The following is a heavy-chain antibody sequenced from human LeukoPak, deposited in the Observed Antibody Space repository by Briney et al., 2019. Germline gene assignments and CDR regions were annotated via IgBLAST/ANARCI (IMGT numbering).Heavy chain of an antibody. CDR2: ISGSGGST. CDR3: AKAGLYDDSSGYYKS. V-gene: IGHV3-23*01. CDR1: GGSFSGYY. D-gene: IGHD3-22*01. Sequence: ETLSLTCAVYGGSFSGYYWSWVRQAPGKELEWVSAISGSGGSTYYADSVKGRFTISRDNSKNTLYLQMNSLRAEDTAVYYCAKAGLYDDSSGYYKSWGQGTLVTVSS. J-gene: IGHJ4*02.